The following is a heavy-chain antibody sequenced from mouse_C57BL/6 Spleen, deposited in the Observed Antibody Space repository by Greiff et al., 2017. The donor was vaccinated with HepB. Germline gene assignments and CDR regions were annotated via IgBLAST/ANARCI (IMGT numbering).Heavy chain of an antibody. CDR3: ARSTSDYAMDY. CDR1: GYTFTTYP. CDR2: IHPYNDDT. J-gene: IGHJ4*01. Sequence: QVTLKESGAELVKPGASVKMSCKASGYTFTTYPIEWMKQNHGKSLEWIGNIHPYNDDTKYNEKFKGKATLTVEKSYSTVYMELSRLTSDDSAVYDCARSTSDYAMDYWGQGTSVTVSS. V-gene: IGHV1-47*01. D-gene: IGHD1-1*01.